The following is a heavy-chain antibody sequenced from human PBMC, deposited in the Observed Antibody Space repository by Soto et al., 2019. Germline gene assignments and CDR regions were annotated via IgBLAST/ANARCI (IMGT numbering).Heavy chain of an antibody. CDR2: ISGYNGNT. CDR1: GYTFTSHG. V-gene: IGHV1-18*04. J-gene: IGHJ4*02. CDR3: ASWAAQKRDSPGPMDF. Sequence: ASVKVSCKASGYTFTSHGINWVRQAPGQGLEWMGWISGYNGNTNYAQKLQGRVTMTTDTSTSTAYMELRSLRSDDTAVYYCASWAAQKRDSPGPMDFWGQGTPVTVSS. D-gene: IGHD2-21*02.